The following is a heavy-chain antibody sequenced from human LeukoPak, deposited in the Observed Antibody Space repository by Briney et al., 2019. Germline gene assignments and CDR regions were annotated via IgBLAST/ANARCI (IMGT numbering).Heavy chain of an antibody. CDR1: GVSISSSNSY. CDR3: ARQTGSGLFILP. V-gene: IGHV4-39*01. CDR2: IYYSGNT. Sequence: SETLSLTCTVSGVSISSSNSYWGWIRQPPGKGLEWIGSIYYSGNTYYNASLKSQVSISIDTSKNQFSLRLTSVTAADTAVYYCARQTGSGLFILPGGQGTLDTVSS. J-gene: IGHJ4*02. D-gene: IGHD3/OR15-3a*01.